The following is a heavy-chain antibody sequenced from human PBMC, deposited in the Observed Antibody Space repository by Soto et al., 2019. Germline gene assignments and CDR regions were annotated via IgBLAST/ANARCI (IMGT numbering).Heavy chain of an antibody. V-gene: IGHV3-11*01. J-gene: IGHJ6*02. Sequence: PVGSLRLSCAASGSTFSDYYMSWIRQAPGKGLEWVSYISSSGSTIYYADSVKGRFTISRDNAKNSLYLQMNSLRAEDTAVYYCARELSVNPYYYYYYGMDVWGQGTTVTVSS. CDR1: GSTFSDYY. CDR3: ARELSVNPYYYYYYGMDV. CDR2: ISSSGSTI. D-gene: IGHD4-17*01.